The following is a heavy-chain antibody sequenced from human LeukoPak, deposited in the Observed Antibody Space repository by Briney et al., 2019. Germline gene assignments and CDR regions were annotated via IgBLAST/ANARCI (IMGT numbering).Heavy chain of an antibody. CDR2: ISAYNGNT. Sequence: GASVKVSCKASGYTFTSYGISWVRQAPGQGLEWMGWISAYNGNTNYAQKLQGRVTMTTDTSTSTAYMELRSLRSDDTAVYYCARGPRRWLSPIDFDYWGQGTLVTVSS. V-gene: IGHV1-18*01. CDR1: GYTFTSYG. J-gene: IGHJ4*02. CDR3: ARGPRRWLSPIDFDY. D-gene: IGHD3-22*01.